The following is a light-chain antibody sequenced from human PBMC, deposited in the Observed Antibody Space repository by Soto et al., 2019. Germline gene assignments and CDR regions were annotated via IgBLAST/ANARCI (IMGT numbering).Light chain of an antibody. J-gene: IGKJ2*01. V-gene: IGKV1-39*01. CDR2: ATS. CDR3: QQYKVYPYT. CDR1: QYINNY. Sequence: DIQMTQSPSSLSASVGDRVIITCRASQYINNYLNWYQQKPGKAPKLLIYATSSLQSGAPSGFSGSGSGTDFTLTITSLQPEDFATFYCQQYKVYPYTFGQGTRLDI.